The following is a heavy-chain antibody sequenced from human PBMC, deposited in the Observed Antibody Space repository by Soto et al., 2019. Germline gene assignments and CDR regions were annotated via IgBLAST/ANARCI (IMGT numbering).Heavy chain of an antibody. CDR3: ARSVFP. Sequence: PSETLCLTCAVSGGSISSSNCWSWVRQPPGKGLEWIGYIYYSGSTNYNPSLKSRVTISVDKSKNQFSLKLTSVTAADTAVYYCARSVFPWGQGTLVTVSS. CDR2: IYYSGST. V-gene: IGHV4-4*02. J-gene: IGHJ5*02. CDR1: GGSISSSNC.